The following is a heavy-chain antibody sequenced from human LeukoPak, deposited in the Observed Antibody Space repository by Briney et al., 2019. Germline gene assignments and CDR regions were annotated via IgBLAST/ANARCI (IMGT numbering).Heavy chain of an antibody. Sequence: GGSLRLSCAASGFTFSSYAMSWVRQAPGKGLEWVSAISGSGGSTYYADSVKGRFTISRDTSKNKLYLQMNSLRAEDTAVYYCAKGRYSGSYYNWFDPWGQGTLVTVSS. J-gene: IGHJ5*02. D-gene: IGHD1-26*01. V-gene: IGHV3-23*01. CDR1: GFTFSSYA. CDR2: ISGSGGST. CDR3: AKGRYSGSYYNWFDP.